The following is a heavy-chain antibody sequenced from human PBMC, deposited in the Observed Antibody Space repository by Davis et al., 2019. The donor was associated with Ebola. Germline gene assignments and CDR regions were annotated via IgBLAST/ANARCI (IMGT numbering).Heavy chain of an antibody. V-gene: IGHV4-59*01. Sequence: MPSETLSLTCTVSGGSISSYYWSWIRQPPGKGLEWIGYIYYSGRTNYNPSLKSRVTISVDTSKNQFSLKLSSVTAADTAVYYWAREGRNWNDEHAFDIWGQGTMVTVSS. J-gene: IGHJ3*02. CDR2: IYYSGRT. D-gene: IGHD1-1*01. CDR3: AREGRNWNDEHAFDI. CDR1: GGSISSYY.